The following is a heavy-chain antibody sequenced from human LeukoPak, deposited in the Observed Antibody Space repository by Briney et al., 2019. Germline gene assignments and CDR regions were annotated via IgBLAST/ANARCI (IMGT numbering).Heavy chain of an antibody. D-gene: IGHD3-10*01. CDR2: INHSGST. Sequence: SETLSLTCAVYGGSFSGYYWSWIRRPPGKGLEWIGEINHSGSTNYNPSLKSRVTISVDTSKNQFSLKLSSVTAADTAVYYCARGLVTMVRGVTAMGWFDPWGQGTLVTVSS. V-gene: IGHV4-34*01. CDR1: GGSFSGYY. CDR3: ARGLVTMVRGVTAMGWFDP. J-gene: IGHJ5*02.